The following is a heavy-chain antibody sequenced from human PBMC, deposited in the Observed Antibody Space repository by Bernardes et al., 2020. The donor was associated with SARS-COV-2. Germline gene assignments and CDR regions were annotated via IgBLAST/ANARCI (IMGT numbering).Heavy chain of an antibody. D-gene: IGHD6-19*01. CDR1: GSSISRHY. Sequence: SETLSLTCTVSGSSISRHYWGWIRQPPGKGLEWIGFIFHSGSTGYNPSLESRVTISVDTSKNQFSLRLSSVTAADTAVYYCARIDEVTGRDYWGQGTLVTVSS. CDR2: IFHSGST. V-gene: IGHV4-59*11. J-gene: IGHJ4*02. CDR3: ARIDEVTGRDY.